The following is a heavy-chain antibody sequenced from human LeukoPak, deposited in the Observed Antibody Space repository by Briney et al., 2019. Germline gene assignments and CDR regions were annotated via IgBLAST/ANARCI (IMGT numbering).Heavy chain of an antibody. D-gene: IGHD3-10*01. Sequence: GASVKASCKASGYTFTGYYMHWVRQAPGQGLEWMGWINPNNDGTNNAQKVQGRVTMTRDTSISTAYMELNRLRSDDTAMYYCARDVMVRAFGAFDIWGQGTMVTVPS. CDR3: ARDVMVRAFGAFDI. CDR2: INPNNDGT. V-gene: IGHV1-2*02. CDR1: GYTFTGYY. J-gene: IGHJ3*02.